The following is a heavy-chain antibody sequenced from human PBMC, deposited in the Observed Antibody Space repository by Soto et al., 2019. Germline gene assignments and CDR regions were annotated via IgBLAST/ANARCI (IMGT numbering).Heavy chain of an antibody. CDR3: AKESYNWNYLEPALDY. V-gene: IGHV3-23*01. Sequence: GGSLRLSCAASGFTFSSYAMSWVRQAPGKGLEWVSAISGSGGSTYYADSVKGRFTISRDNSKNTLYLQMNSLRAEDTAVYYCAKESYNWNYLEPALDYWGQGTLVTVSS. J-gene: IGHJ4*02. CDR1: GFTFSSYA. D-gene: IGHD1-7*01. CDR2: ISGSGGST.